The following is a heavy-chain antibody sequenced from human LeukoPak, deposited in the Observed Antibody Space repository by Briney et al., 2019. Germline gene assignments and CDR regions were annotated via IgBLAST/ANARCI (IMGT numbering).Heavy chain of an antibody. CDR3: TRDICSGGSCYPSKPYYYGMDV. Sequence: GGSLRLSRTASGFTFGDYAMSWFRQAPGKGLEWVGFIRSKAYGGTTEYAASVKGRFTISRDDSKSIAYLQMNSLKTEDTAVYYCTRDICSGGSCYPSKPYYYGMDVWGQGTTVTVSS. V-gene: IGHV3-49*03. CDR1: GFTFGDYA. J-gene: IGHJ6*02. CDR2: IRSKAYGGTT. D-gene: IGHD2-15*01.